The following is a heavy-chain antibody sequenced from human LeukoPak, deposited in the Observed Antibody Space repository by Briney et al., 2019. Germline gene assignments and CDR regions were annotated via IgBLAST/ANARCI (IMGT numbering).Heavy chain of an antibody. Sequence: SETLSLTCTVSGGSISSYYWSWIRQPPGKGLEWIGYIYYSGSTNYNPSLKSRVTIPVDTSKNQFSLKLSSVTAADTAVYYCARESTYYFDYWGQGTLVTVSS. J-gene: IGHJ4*02. CDR1: GGSISSYY. CDR3: ARESTYYFDY. V-gene: IGHV4-59*12. CDR2: IYYSGST.